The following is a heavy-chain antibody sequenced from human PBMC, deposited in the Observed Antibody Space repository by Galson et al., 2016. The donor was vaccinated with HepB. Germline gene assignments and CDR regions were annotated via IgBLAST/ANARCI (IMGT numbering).Heavy chain of an antibody. J-gene: IGHJ4*02. CDR2: ISPDTGGA. V-gene: IGHV1-2*02. D-gene: IGHD1-26*01. CDR3: AREKGRGGASFDY. CDR1: GFMFTDYY. Sequence: SVKVSCKASGFMFTDYYIHWVRQAPGQGLEWIGWISPDTGGANFAQRFKDRVIMTRDTSISSVYMELTRLESDDTAFYYCAREKGRGGASFDYWGQGALVTCSS.